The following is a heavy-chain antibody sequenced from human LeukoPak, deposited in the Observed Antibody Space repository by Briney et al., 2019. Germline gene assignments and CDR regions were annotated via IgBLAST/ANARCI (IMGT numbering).Heavy chain of an antibody. CDR1: GGSFSGYY. CDR2: INHSGST. D-gene: IGHD6-25*01. Sequence: SSETLSLTCAVYGGSFSGYYWSWIRQPPGKGLEWIGEINHSGSTNYNPSLKSRVTISVDTSKNQFSLKLSSVTAADTAVYYCARHRVQRHFDYWGQGTLVTVSS. J-gene: IGHJ4*02. V-gene: IGHV4-34*01. CDR3: ARHRVQRHFDY.